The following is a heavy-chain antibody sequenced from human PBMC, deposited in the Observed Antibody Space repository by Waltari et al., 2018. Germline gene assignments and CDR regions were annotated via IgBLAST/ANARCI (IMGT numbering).Heavy chain of an antibody. D-gene: IGHD3-16*01. CDR3: ARHVGGGYYFDY. CDR1: GSSSTRYR. CDR2: IYPGDSDT. J-gene: IGHJ4*02. V-gene: IGHV5-51*01. Sequence: EVQLVQPGAEANTPGASLQISCKGSGSSSTRYRIGRVRQLPWKGLEWMGIIYPGDSDTRYSPSFQGQVTISADKSISTAYLQWSSLKASYTAMYYCARHVGGGYYFDYWGQGTLVTVSS.